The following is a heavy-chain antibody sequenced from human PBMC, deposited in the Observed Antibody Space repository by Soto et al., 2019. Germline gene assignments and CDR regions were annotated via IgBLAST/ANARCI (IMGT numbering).Heavy chain of an antibody. D-gene: IGHD1-26*01. CDR3: AKDFADSIVGATTPDY. CDR2: ISGSGGST. V-gene: IGHV3-23*01. J-gene: IGHJ4*02. CDR1: GFTFSSYA. Sequence: GGSLRLSCAASGFTFSSYAMSWVRQAAGKGLEWVSAISGSGGSTYYADSVKGRFTISRDNSKNTLYLQMNSLRAEDTAVYYCAKDFADSIVGATTPDYWGQGTLVTVSS.